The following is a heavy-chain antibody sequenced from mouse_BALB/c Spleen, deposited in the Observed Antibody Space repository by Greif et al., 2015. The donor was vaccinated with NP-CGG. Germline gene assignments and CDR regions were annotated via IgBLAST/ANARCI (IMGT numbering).Heavy chain of an antibody. CDR2: ISSGGGST. CDR1: GFAFSSYD. J-gene: IGHJ4*01. Sequence: EVQVVESGGGLVKPGGSLKLSCAASGFAFSSYDMSWVRQTPEERLEWVAYISSGGGSTYYPDTVKCRFTISRDNAKNTLYLQMSSLKSEDTAMYYCERYDGYYYYAMDYWGQGTSVTVSS. V-gene: IGHV5-12-1*01. D-gene: IGHD2-3*01. CDR3: ERYDGYYYYAMDY.